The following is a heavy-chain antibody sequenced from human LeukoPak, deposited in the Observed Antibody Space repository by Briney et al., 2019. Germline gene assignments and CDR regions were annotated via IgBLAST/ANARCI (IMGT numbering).Heavy chain of an antibody. D-gene: IGHD3-10*01. CDR1: GFTFSSFW. CDR3: AKRNTMIRGGPCFDY. V-gene: IGHV3-23*01. Sequence: GGSLRLSCAASGFTFSSFWMNWVRQAPGKGLEWASIILGNGDTTYYADSVKGRFTVSRDNSKDTLYLQMNDLRTDDTAKYYCAKRNTMIRGGPCFDYWGQGLLVTVSS. J-gene: IGHJ4*02. CDR2: ILGNGDTT.